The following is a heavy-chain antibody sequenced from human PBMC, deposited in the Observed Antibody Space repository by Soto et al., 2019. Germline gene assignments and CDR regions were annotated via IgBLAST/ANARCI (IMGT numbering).Heavy chain of an antibody. Sequence: XETLSRTCTVAGCSVTNSSCYWGWIRQSPGKGLEWIGSVYYRGRSYSKSSVKSRVTISVDTSKNRFSLSLNSVTASDTAVYFCVSQRTTVPTQAYFDYWGPGALVTVSS. D-gene: IGHD4-17*01. V-gene: IGHV4-39*01. CDR2: VYYRGRS. CDR1: GCSVTNSSCY. J-gene: IGHJ4*02. CDR3: VSQRTTVPTQAYFDY.